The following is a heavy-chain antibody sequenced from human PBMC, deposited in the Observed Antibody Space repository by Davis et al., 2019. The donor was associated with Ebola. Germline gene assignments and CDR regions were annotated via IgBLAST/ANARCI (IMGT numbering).Heavy chain of an antibody. D-gene: IGHD4-23*01. V-gene: IGHV4-34*01. Sequence: SETLSLTCTVSGGSISGYYWSWIRQPPGKGLEWSGEINHSGSTNHNPSLKSRVTISVDTSKNQFSLKLSSVTAADTAVYYCARGILRWYRTTLNWYFDLWGRGTLVTVSS. CDR2: INHSGST. J-gene: IGHJ2*01. CDR3: ARGILRWYRTTLNWYFDL. CDR1: GGSISGYY.